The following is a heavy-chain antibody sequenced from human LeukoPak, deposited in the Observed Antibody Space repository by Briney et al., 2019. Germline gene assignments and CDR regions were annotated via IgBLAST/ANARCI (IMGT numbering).Heavy chain of an antibody. CDR1: GYTFTAYW. J-gene: IGHJ4*02. CDR2: IYPGGSDA. V-gene: IGHV5-51*01. CDR3: ARQIRYSSGWYEY. Sequence: PGESLKISCKGSGYTFTAYWIGWVRQMPGKGLEWMGIIYPGGSDARYSPSFQGQVTISADKSITTAYLQWSSLKASDTAMYYCARQIRYSSGWYEYWGQGTLVTVSS. D-gene: IGHD6-19*01.